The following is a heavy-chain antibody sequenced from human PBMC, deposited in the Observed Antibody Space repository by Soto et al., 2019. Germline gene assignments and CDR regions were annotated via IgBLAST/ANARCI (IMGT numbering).Heavy chain of an antibody. CDR2: SIPIFRTA. D-gene: IGHD6-6*01. V-gene: IGHV1-69*13. CDR1: GVTFRNYG. CDR3: ATGPYSSSSYYSYYNYDKDV. J-gene: IGHJ6*02. Sequence: SSVKVSCKASGVTFRNYGISWVRQAPGQGLEWMGWSIPIFRTADYAQKFQGRVTIGADDSTSTAYMELSSLRSEDTAVYYCATGPYSSSSYYSYYNYDKDVWGQGTTVHVSS.